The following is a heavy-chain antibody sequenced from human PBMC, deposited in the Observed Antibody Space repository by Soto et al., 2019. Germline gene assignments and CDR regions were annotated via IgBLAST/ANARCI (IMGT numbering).Heavy chain of an antibody. CDR3: ARGGTSGTHYYYGMDV. CDR2: INAANGDT. CDR1: GYSFTSYA. D-gene: IGHD2-15*01. Sequence: GASVTVSCKASGYSFTSYAMHWVRQAPGQRLEWMGWINAANGDTKYSQKLQGRVTITRDTSASTAYMELSSLRSEDTAVYYCARGGTSGTHYYYGMDVWGQRTTVTVSS. J-gene: IGHJ6*02. V-gene: IGHV1-3*01.